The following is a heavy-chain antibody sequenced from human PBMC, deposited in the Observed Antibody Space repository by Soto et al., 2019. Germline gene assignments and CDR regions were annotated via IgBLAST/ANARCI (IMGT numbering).Heavy chain of an antibody. CDR1: GFTFSSYW. J-gene: IGHJ4*02. Sequence: GGSLRLSCAASGFTFSSYWMHWVRQAPGKGLEWVSGISWNSGSIGYADSVKGRFTISRDNAKNSLYLQMNSLRAEDTALYYCAKDSSGGEATLLTISENWGQGTLVTVST. CDR2: ISWNSGSI. CDR3: AKDSSGGEATLLTISEN. D-gene: IGHD3-16*01. V-gene: IGHV3-9*01.